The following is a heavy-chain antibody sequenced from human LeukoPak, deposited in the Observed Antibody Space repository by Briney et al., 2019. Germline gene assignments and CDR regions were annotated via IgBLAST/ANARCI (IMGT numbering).Heavy chain of an antibody. V-gene: IGHV4-34*01. J-gene: IGHJ4*02. D-gene: IGHD3-22*01. Sequence: PSETLSLTCAVYGGSFSGYYWSWIRQPPGKGLEWIGEINHSGSTNYNPSLKSRVTISVDTSKNQFSLKLSSVTAADTAVYYCARLPDRWYYDSSGYPGVYWGQGTLVTVSS. CDR3: ARLPDRWYYDSSGYPGVY. CDR1: GGSFSGYY. CDR2: INHSGST.